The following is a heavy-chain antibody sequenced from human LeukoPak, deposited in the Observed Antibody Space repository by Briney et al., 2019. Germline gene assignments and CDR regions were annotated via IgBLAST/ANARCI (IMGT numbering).Heavy chain of an antibody. J-gene: IGHJ6*02. CDR1: GFTFSSYA. V-gene: IGHV3-48*02. CDR2: ITWSSNI. D-gene: IGHD5-12*01. CDR3: ARDPGNSGYGMDV. Sequence: GGSLRLSCAVSGFTFSSYAMNWVRQAPGKGLEWVSHITWSSNIYYADSVKGRSTISRDSAKNSLYLQMNSLRDEDTAVYYCARDPGNSGYGMDVWGQGTTVLVSS.